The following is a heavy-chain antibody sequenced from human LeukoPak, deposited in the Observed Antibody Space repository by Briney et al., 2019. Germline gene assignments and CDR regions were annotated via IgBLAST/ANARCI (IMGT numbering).Heavy chain of an antibody. Sequence: SQTLSLTCAISGDSVSSNSAAWNWIRQSPSRGLEWLGRTYYRSKWYNDYAVSEKSRITINPDTSKNQFSLKLSSVTAADTAVYYCARGIQLWPTIHYYYGMDVWGQGTTVTVSS. CDR1: GDSVSSNSAA. CDR2: TYYRSKWYN. J-gene: IGHJ6*02. CDR3: ARGIQLWPTIHYYYGMDV. V-gene: IGHV6-1*01. D-gene: IGHD5-18*01.